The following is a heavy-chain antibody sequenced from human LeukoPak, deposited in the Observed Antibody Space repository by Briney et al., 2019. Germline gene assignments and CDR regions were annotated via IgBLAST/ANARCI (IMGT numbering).Heavy chain of an antibody. J-gene: IGHJ3*02. Sequence: GGSLRLSCTVSGLSFGDYGMSWVRQAPGKGLEWVSFIQSKTYGEATMYAASVRGRFTISRDDSRSTAYLQMNSLRAEDTPVYYCARSLLTGYHAFDIWGQGTMVTVSS. CDR3: ARSLLTGYHAFDI. CDR1: GLSFGDYG. CDR2: IQSKTYGEAT. D-gene: IGHD3-9*01. V-gene: IGHV3-49*04.